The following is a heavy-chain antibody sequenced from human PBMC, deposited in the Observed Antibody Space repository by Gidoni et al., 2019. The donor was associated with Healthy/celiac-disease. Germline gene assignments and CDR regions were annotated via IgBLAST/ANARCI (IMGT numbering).Heavy chain of an antibody. CDR1: GGSISSGGYY. CDR2: IYYSGST. CDR3: ASFLEMATTSDYFDY. J-gene: IGHJ4*02. V-gene: IGHV4-31*03. Sequence: QVQLQESGRGLVKPSQTLSLTCTVSGGSISSGGYYWSWISHHPGKGLEWMGYIYYSGSTYYNPSRKSRVTISVDTSKNQFSLKLSSVTAADTAVYYCASFLEMATTSDYFDYWGQGTLVTVSS. D-gene: IGHD3-3*01.